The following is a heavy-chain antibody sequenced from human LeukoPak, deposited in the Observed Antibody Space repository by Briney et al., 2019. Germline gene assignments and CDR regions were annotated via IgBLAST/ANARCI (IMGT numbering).Heavy chain of an antibody. CDR2: ISGSGGST. CDR1: GFTFSSYA. CDR3: AKDEQWLVQTFDY. Sequence: PGGSLRLSCAASGFTFSSYAMSWVRQAPGKGLEWVSAISGSGGSTYYADSVKGRFTISRDNPKNTLYLQMNSLRAEDTAVYYCAKDEQWLVQTFDYWGQGTLVTVSS. J-gene: IGHJ4*02. D-gene: IGHD6-19*01. V-gene: IGHV3-23*01.